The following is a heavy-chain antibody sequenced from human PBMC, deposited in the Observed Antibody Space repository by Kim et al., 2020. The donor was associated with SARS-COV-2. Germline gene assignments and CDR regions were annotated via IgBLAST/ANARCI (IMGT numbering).Heavy chain of an antibody. J-gene: IGHJ1*01. CDR2: IGGDGVGT. Sequence: GGSLRLSCAASGFIFDDYAMHWVRQAPGKGLEWVSLIGGDGVGTFYADSVKGRFTISRDNSKNSLYLQMNSLRAEDTALSYCAIDRSGSYLHWGQGTLVTVSS. D-gene: IGHD1-26*01. V-gene: IGHV3-43*02. CDR1: GFIFDDYA. CDR3: AIDRSGSYLH.